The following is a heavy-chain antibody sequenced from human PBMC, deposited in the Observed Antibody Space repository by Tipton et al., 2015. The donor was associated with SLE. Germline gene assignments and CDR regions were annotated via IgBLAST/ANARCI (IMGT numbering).Heavy chain of an antibody. V-gene: IGHV4-61*09. Sequence: TLSLTCTVSGASISSGSYYWSWIRQSAGKGLEWIGHIYTSGSTSYNSSLKSRVTISIDMSKNQFSLNLNSVTAADTAVYYCARDEVASWLFLWGQGILVTVSS. CDR3: ARDEVASWLFL. CDR2: IYTSGST. D-gene: IGHD3-9*01. J-gene: IGHJ4*02. CDR1: GASISSGSYY.